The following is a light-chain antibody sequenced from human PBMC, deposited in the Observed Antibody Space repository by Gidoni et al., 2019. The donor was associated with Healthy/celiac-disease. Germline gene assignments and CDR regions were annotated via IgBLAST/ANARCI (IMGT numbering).Light chain of an antibody. J-gene: IGKJ3*01. V-gene: IGKV3-20*01. CDR1: QSVSSSY. Sequence: EIVLTQSPGTLSLSPGERATLSCRASQSVSSSYLAWCQQKPGQAPRLLIYGASSRATGIPDRFSGSGSGTDFTLTISRLEPEDFAVYYCQQYGSSPLFTFGPXTKVDIK. CDR3: QQYGSSPLFT. CDR2: GAS.